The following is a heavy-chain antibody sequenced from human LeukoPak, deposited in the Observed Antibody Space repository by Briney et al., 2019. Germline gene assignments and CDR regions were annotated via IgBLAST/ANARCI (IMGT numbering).Heavy chain of an antibody. Sequence: GGSLRLSCAASGFIFTTFAMHWVRQAPGKGLEWVAVISYEGSNKYYADSVKGRFTISRDNSKNTLYLQMSSLRAEDTAVYYCAASLPNIVVVPAAKGPFGSWGQGTLVTVSS. CDR2: ISYEGSNK. D-gene: IGHD2-2*01. V-gene: IGHV3-30-3*01. J-gene: IGHJ5*02. CDR3: AASLPNIVVVPAAKGPFGS. CDR1: GFIFTTFA.